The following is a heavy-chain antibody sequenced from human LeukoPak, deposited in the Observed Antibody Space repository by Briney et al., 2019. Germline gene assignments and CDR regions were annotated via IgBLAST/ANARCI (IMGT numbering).Heavy chain of an antibody. V-gene: IGHV3-66*01. CDR2: IYRCDDT. D-gene: IGHD1-26*01. Sequence: PGGSLRLSCAASGFTVTNNYIKRVCQAPGKGLEWVSLIYRCDDTHYTDSVKGRFTISRDNSKNTLYLQMNSLRAEDTAVYYCAKESHGGSFFDYWGQGTLVTVSS. CDR3: AKESHGGSFFDY. CDR1: GFTVTNNY. J-gene: IGHJ4*02.